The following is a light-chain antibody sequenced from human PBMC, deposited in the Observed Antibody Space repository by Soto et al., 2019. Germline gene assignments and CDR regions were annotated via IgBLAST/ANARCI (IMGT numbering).Light chain of an antibody. CDR3: NSYTGSISRYV. Sequence: QSALTQPASVSGSPGQSITISCTGTSSDIGSYNYVSWYQQYPGKAPKLMIYDVSNRPSGVSNRFSGSKSGNTASLTISGLRTEDEADYYCNSYTGSISRYVFGSGTKVTVL. CDR2: DVS. V-gene: IGLV2-14*01. CDR1: SSDIGSYNY. J-gene: IGLJ1*01.